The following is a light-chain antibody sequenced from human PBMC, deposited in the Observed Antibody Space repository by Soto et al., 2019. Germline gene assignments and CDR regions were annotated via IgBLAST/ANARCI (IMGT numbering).Light chain of an antibody. CDR2: GNI. Sequence: QSVLTQPPSVSGAPGQRVTISCTGSSSNFGAGYDVHWYQQVPGTAPKLLIFGNINRPSGVPDRFSGSKSGTSASLAITGLQAEDEADYYCSSYAGSNNHVLFGGGTKVTVL. CDR3: SSYAGSNNHVL. CDR1: SSNFGAGYD. V-gene: IGLV1-40*01. J-gene: IGLJ2*01.